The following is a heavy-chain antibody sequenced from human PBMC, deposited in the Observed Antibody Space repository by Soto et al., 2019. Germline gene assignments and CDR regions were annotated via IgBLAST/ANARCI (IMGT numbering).Heavy chain of an antibody. D-gene: IGHD6-19*01. J-gene: IGHJ4*02. CDR3: ARDGKQWPEGALDY. CDR1: GFTFSSYA. CDR2: ISYDGSNK. Sequence: QVQLVESGGGVVQPGRSLRLSCAASGFTFSSYAMHWVRQAPGKGLEWVAVISYDGSNKYYADSVKGRFTISRDNSKNTLYLQMNSLRAEDTAVYYCARDGKQWPEGALDYWGQGTLVTVSS. V-gene: IGHV3-30-3*01.